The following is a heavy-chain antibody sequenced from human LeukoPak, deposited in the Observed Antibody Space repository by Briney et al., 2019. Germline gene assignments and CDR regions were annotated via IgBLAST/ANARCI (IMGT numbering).Heavy chain of an antibody. D-gene: IGHD5-12*01. J-gene: IGHJ5*02. CDR1: GFSFSQYS. V-gene: IGHV3-48*01. CDR3: ARDAGNSGYGCDL. Sequence: GGSLRLSCAASGFSFSQYSINWVRQAPGKGLEWVSDIRSTGDIFYEDSVKGRLTISRDNTRNSLYLQMNSLRAEDTAMYYCARDAGNSGYGCDLWGQGTLVTVSS. CDR2: IRSTGDI.